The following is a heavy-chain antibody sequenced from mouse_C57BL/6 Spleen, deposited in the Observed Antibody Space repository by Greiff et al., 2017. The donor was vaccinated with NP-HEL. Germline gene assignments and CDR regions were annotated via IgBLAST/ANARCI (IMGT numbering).Heavy chain of an antibody. CDR1: GYTFTSYW. V-gene: IGHV1-55*01. CDR3: ARGGYYGSRSAMDY. D-gene: IGHD1-1*01. J-gene: IGHJ4*01. Sequence: QVQLQQPGAELVKPGASVKMSCKASGYTFTSYWITWVKQRPGQGLEWIGDIYPGSGSTNYNEKFKSKATLTVDTSSSTAYMQLSSLTSEDSAVYYCARGGYYGSRSAMDYWGQGTSVTVSS. CDR2: IYPGSGST.